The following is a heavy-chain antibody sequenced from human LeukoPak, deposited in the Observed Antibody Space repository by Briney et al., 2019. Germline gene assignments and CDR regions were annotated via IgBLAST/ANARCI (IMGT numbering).Heavy chain of an antibody. V-gene: IGHV4-39*07. D-gene: IGHD6-19*01. CDR3: ARVYSSTHNWFDT. J-gene: IGHJ5*02. Sequence: SETLSLTCTVSGGSISTTSYLWAWIRQPPGEGLEWIGSIYYSGTTYFNSSLKSRLTISVERSKNHFSLKLSSLTVADTALYYCARVYSSTHNWFDTWGQGIQVTVSS. CDR2: IYYSGTT. CDR1: GGSISTTSYL.